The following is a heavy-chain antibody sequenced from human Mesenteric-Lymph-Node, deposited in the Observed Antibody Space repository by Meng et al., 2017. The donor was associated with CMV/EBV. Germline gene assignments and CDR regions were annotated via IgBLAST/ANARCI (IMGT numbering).Heavy chain of an antibody. CDR3: ASGRGVVTATNFDY. D-gene: IGHD2-21*02. Sequence: SGLTFRNYGMHGVRQAPGKGLEWVAIIYYDGSDKYYADSVKGRFTISRDNSKNTLYLQMNSLSVEDTATYYCASGRGVVTATNFDYWGQGTLVTVSS. CDR1: GLTFRNYG. CDR2: IYYDGSDK. J-gene: IGHJ4*02. V-gene: IGHV3-33*01.